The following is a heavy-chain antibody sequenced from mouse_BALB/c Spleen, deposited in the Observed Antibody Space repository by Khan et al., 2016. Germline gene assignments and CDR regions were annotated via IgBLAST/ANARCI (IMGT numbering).Heavy chain of an antibody. Sequence: EVELVESGGGLVKPGGSLKLSCAASGFTFSDYYMFWVRQTPEKRLEWVATISDGGTYTYYPDNVKGRFTISRDHAKNNLYLQMSSLKSEDTAMYFCARTYGNYGYFDVWGAGTTVTVSS. CDR1: GFTFSDYY. CDR3: ARTYGNYGYFDV. V-gene: IGHV5-4*02. D-gene: IGHD1-1*02. CDR2: ISDGGTYT. J-gene: IGHJ1*01.